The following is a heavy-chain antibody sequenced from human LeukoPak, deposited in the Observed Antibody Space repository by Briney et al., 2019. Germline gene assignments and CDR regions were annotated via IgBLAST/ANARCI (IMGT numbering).Heavy chain of an antibody. V-gene: IGHV3-15*01. Sequence: GGSLRLSCAASGFTFSNAWMSWVRQAPGKGLGWVGRIKSKTDGGTTDYAALVKGRFTISRDDSKNTLYLQMNSLKTEDTAVYYCTTAPYYYDSSGYFDYWGQGTLVTVSS. CDR2: IKSKTDGGTT. CDR1: GFTFSNAW. D-gene: IGHD3-22*01. CDR3: TTAPYYYDSSGYFDY. J-gene: IGHJ4*02.